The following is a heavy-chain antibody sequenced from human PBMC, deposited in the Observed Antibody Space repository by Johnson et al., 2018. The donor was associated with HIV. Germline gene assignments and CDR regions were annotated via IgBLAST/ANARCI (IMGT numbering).Heavy chain of an antibody. Sequence: QVQLVESGGGVVQPGRSLRLSCAASGFTFSSYCMHWVRQAPGKGLEWVAVLSYDGGNKYYADSVKGRFTISRDNSKNTLYLHMNSLRAEDSAVYYCARGRAAGSSSSSTPVDVFDIWGQGKMVTVSS. J-gene: IGHJ3*02. V-gene: IGHV3-30*03. CDR3: ARGRAAGSSSSSTPVDVFDI. CDR2: LSYDGGNK. CDR1: GFTFSSYC. D-gene: IGHD6-6*01.